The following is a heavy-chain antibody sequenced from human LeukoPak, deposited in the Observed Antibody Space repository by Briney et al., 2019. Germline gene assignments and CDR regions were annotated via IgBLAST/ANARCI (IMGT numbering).Heavy chain of an antibody. D-gene: IGHD3-10*01. CDR3: ARGGSTMVRGVIGYYYYRDV. V-gene: IGHV4-4*07. CDR1: GGSISSCN. Sequence: SETLSLTCTASGGSISSCNWCWIRLPAGKGQEWIGRIYTSGSTNYNPSLNSRVTMSVDTSKNQFSLQLSSVTAADTAVYYCARGGSTMVRGVIGYYYYRDVWGKGTTVTVSS. CDR2: IYTSGST. J-gene: IGHJ6*03.